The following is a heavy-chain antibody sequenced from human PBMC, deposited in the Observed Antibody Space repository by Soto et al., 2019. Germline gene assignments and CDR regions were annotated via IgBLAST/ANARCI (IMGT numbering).Heavy chain of an antibody. J-gene: IGHJ4*02. CDR1: GGSISSSNW. CDR3: ARDGESFGAMGRGGFDY. Sequence: PSETLSLTCAVSGGSISSSNWWSWVRQPPGKGLEWIGEIYHSGSTNYNPSLKSRVTISVDKSKNQFSLKLSSVTAADTAVYYCARDGESFGAMGRGGFDYWGPGTLVTVS. D-gene: IGHD3-10*01. V-gene: IGHV4-4*02. CDR2: IYHSGST.